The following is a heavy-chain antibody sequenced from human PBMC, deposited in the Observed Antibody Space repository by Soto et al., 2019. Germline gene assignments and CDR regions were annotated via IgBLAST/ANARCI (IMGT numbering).Heavy chain of an antibody. CDR3: ARGGLQHALDV. CDR1: GFNFSNYW. D-gene: IGHD6-13*01. V-gene: IGHV3-74*03. Sequence: EVQLVESGGGLFQPGGSLRLSCAASGFNFSNYWMYWVRQAPGKGLVWVSRVNNDGTDTTHADSVKGRFTISRDNAENTLYLQMNSLRAEDTAVYYCARGGLQHALDVWGQGSTVTVSS. J-gene: IGHJ6*02. CDR2: VNNDGTDT.